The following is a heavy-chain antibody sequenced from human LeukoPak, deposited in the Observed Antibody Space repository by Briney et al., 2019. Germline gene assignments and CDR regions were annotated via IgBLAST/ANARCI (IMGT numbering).Heavy chain of an antibody. CDR1: GFTFSSYW. CDR2: INQDGSEK. CDR3: ARDKYSGDSYFGY. J-gene: IGHJ4*02. V-gene: IGHV3-7*03. D-gene: IGHD2-21*01. Sequence: PGGSLRLSCAASGFTFSSYWMSWVRQAPGQRLEWVANINQDGSEKYYVDSVKGRFTISTDNAKNSLYLQMNSLRAEDTAVYYCARDKYSGDSYFGYWGQGTLVTVSS.